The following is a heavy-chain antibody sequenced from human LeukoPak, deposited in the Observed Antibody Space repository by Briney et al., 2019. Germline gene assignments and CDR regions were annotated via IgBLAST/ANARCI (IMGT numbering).Heavy chain of an antibody. CDR3: TRESGAFSPFGF. CDR2: VHLSGAS. V-gene: IGHV4-4*02. D-gene: IGHD1-26*01. CDR1: GGSILTTNW. J-gene: IGHJ4*02. Sequence: KPSGTLSLTCAVSGGSILTTNWWSWVRQPPGKGLEGIGEVHLSGASNHNPSLKSRVNMSIDKSKNQLSLELTSVTAADTAIYYCTRESGAFSPFGFWGQGTLVTVSS.